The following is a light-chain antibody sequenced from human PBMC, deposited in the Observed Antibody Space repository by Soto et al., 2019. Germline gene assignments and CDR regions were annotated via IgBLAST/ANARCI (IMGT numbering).Light chain of an antibody. Sequence: DIQRTQSPSTLYTSVGDRVTITCRASQSISSWLAWYQQKPGKAPNLLIYKASSLESGVPSRFSGSGSGTEFTLTILSRQPDDFATYYFQEYNSYPWTFGQGTKVEIK. V-gene: IGKV1-5*03. CDR1: QSISSW. J-gene: IGKJ1*01. CDR2: KAS. CDR3: QEYNSYPWT.